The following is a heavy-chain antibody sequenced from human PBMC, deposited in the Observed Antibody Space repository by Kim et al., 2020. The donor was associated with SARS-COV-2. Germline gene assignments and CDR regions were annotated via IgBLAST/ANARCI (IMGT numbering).Heavy chain of an antibody. Sequence: SVKGRFTISRDNSKNTLYLQMNSLRAEDTAVYYCAKASMIVVVKSPAPDYWGQGTLVTVSS. CDR3: AKASMIVVVKSPAPDY. V-gene: IGHV3-30*02. D-gene: IGHD3-22*01. J-gene: IGHJ4*02.